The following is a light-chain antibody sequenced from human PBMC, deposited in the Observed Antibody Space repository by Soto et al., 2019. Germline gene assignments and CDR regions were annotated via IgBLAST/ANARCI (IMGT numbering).Light chain of an antibody. CDR3: QQVNKYPWT. J-gene: IGKJ1*01. V-gene: IGKV1-5*03. Sequence: DIQMTQSPSTLSASVGDRVTITCRASQSISSWLAWYQQKPGKAPKLLIYKASSLESGVPSRFSGSGSGTEFTLTISSLQPDDFATYYCQQVNKYPWTFGQGTRVEIK. CDR1: QSISSW. CDR2: KAS.